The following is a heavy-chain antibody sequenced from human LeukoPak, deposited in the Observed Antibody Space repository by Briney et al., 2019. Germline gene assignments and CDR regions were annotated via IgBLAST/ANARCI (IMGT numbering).Heavy chain of an antibody. Sequence: PGGSLRLSCAASGFTFSSYAMHWVRQAPGKGLEWVAVISYDGSNKYYADSVKGRFTISRDNSKNTLYLQMNSLRAEDTAVYYCARDDSSSWYFNKLVFRTNYYYYMDVWGKGTTVTVSS. J-gene: IGHJ6*03. D-gene: IGHD6-13*01. CDR3: ARDDSSSWYFNKLVFRTNYYYYMDV. CDR2: ISYDGSNK. V-gene: IGHV3-30*04. CDR1: GFTFSSYA.